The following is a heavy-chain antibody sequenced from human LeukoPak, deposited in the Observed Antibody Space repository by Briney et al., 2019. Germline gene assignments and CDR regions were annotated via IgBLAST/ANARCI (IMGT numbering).Heavy chain of an antibody. Sequence: GGSLRLSCAASGFTFSSYGMHWVRQAPGKGLEWVAFIRYDGSNKYYADSVKGRFTISRDNSKNTLYLQMNSLTVEDTAVYYCARDLPPLDYWGQGTLVTASS. CDR1: GFTFSSYG. CDR2: IRYDGSNK. J-gene: IGHJ4*02. CDR3: ARDLPPLDY. V-gene: IGHV3-30*02.